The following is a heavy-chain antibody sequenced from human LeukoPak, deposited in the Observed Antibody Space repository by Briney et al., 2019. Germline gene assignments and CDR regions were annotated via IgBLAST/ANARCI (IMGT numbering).Heavy chain of an antibody. V-gene: IGHV1-46*01. CDR3: AREGSLSSIGAIGH. Sequence: GASVKVSCKASGYTFSSYYNQWVRQAPGQGLECMGRINPGGLNSNYAQKFQGRITMTRDTSTSTVFMELSRLRSDDTAIYYCAREGSLSSIGAIGHWGQGTLVTVSS. CDR2: INPGGLNS. J-gene: IGHJ4*02. D-gene: IGHD3-10*01. CDR1: GYTFSSYY.